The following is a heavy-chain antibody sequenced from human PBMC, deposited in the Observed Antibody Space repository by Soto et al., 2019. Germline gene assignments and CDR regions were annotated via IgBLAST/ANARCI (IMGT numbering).Heavy chain of an antibody. CDR3: ASGGELKYYVSGSRRFDY. CDR1: GGSFSGYY. J-gene: IGHJ4*02. D-gene: IGHD3-10*01. V-gene: IGHV4-34*01. CDR2: INHSGST. Sequence: QVQLQQWGAGLLKPSDTLSLTCAVYGGSFSGYYWSWIRQPPGKGLEWIGEINHSGSTNYNPSLKSRVTISVDTSKNQCSLKLSSVTAADTAVYYCASGGELKYYVSGSRRFDYWGQGTLVTVSS.